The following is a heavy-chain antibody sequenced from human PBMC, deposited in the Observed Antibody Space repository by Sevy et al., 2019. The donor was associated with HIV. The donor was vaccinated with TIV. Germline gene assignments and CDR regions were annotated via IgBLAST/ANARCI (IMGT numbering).Heavy chain of an antibody. D-gene: IGHD3-10*01. CDR3: TSTRRRITMVRGVIELDY. J-gene: IGHJ4*02. V-gene: IGHV3-49*03. Sequence: GGSLRLSCTASGFTFGDYAMSWFRQAPGKGLEWVGFIRSKAYGGTTEYAGSVKGRFTISRDDSKSIAYLQMNSLKTEDTGVYYCTSTRRRITMVRGVIELDYWGQGTLVTVSS. CDR2: IRSKAYGGTT. CDR1: GFTFGDYA.